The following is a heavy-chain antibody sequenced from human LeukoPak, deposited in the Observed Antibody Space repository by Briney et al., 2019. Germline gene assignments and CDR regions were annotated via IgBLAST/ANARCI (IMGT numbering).Heavy chain of an antibody. CDR3: ARDLLNYGSAYYDVGIFDS. Sequence: GRSLRLSCEASGFSFSTSGVHWVRQAPGKGLEWMAVISKDGRKNHYADSVKGRFTISRDNSKSTLFLQMNSMRPEDTAIYYCARDLLNYGSAYYDVGIFDSWGQGTLVTVSS. D-gene: IGHD3-10*01. V-gene: IGHV3-30*04. CDR2: ISKDGRKN. J-gene: IGHJ4*02. CDR1: GFSFSTSG.